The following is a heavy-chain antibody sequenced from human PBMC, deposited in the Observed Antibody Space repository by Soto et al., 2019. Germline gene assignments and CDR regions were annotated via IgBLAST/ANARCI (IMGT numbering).Heavy chain of an antibody. Sequence: EVQVLESGGGLAQPGRSLRLSCAVSGLSFSSYAMTWVRQSPGKGLEWVSSISRSGNSTYSADSVRGRFTISRDNSKNTLYLQMNSLRAEDSAVYNCAKDAKILDWLPTSYYFDFWGQGTLVTVSS. CDR2: ISRSGNST. CDR1: GLSFSSYA. CDR3: AKDAKILDWLPTSYYFDF. J-gene: IGHJ4*02. D-gene: IGHD3-9*01. V-gene: IGHV3-23*01.